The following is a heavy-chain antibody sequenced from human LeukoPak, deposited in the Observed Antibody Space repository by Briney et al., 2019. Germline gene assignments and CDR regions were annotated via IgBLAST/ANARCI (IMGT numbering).Heavy chain of an antibody. CDR1: GGXISSGGYY. V-gene: IGHV4-31*03. J-gene: IGHJ4*02. CDR2: IYYSGST. CDR3: ARGLNTYFDY. D-gene: IGHD2-21*02. Sequence: SETLSLTCTVSGGXISSGGYYWSWIRQHPGKGLEWIGYIYYSGSTYYNPSLKSRVTISVDTSKNQFSLKLSSVTAADTAVYYCARGLNTYFDYWGQGTLVTVSS.